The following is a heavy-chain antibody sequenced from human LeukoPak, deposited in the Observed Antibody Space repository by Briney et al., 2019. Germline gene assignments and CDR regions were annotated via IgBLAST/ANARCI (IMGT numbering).Heavy chain of an antibody. CDR2: IIPIFGTA. CDR1: GGTFSSYA. J-gene: IGHJ4*02. V-gene: IGHV1-69*13. D-gene: IGHD1-26*01. CDR3: ARDVPYSGSYGTFDY. Sequence: ASVKVSCKASGGTFSSYAISWVRQAPGQGLEWMGWIIPIFGTANYAQKFQGRVTITADESTSTAYMELSSLRSEDTAVYYCARDVPYSGSYGTFDYWGQGTLVTVSS.